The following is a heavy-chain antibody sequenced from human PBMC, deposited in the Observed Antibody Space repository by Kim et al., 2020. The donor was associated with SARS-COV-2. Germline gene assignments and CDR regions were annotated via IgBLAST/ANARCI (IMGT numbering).Heavy chain of an antibody. Sequence: GESLKISCKGSGYSFTSYWIGWVRQMPGKGLEWMGIIYPGDSDTRYSPSFQGQVTISADKSISTAYLQWSSLKASDTAMCYCARSFKDSGYAGDYYYYYGMDVWGQGTTVTVSS. J-gene: IGHJ6*02. CDR1: GYSFTSYW. CDR2: IYPGDSDT. V-gene: IGHV5-51*01. CDR3: ARSFKDSGYAGDYYYYYGMDV. D-gene: IGHD5-12*01.